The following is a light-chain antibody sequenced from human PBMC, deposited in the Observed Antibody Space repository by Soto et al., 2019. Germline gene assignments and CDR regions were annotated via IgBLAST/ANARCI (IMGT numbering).Light chain of an antibody. CDR2: KAS. J-gene: IGKJ1*01. CDR1: QTISSW. CDR3: QHYNSYSET. Sequence: DIQMSQSAATLSGYVGDRVTITCRASQTISSWLAWYQQKPGKAPKLLIYKASTLKSGVPSRFSGSGSGTEFTLTISSLQPDDFAPYYCQHYNSYSETFGQGTKVDI. V-gene: IGKV1-5*03.